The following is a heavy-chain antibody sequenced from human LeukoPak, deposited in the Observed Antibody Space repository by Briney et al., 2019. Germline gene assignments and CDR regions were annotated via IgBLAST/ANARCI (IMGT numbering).Heavy chain of an antibody. CDR3: ASASSHRIAAGGDY. CDR2: INSDGSSR. D-gene: IGHD6-13*01. CDR1: GFTFSNYW. V-gene: IGHV3-74*01. Sequence: PGGSLRLSCAASGFTFSNYWMHWVRQAPEKGLVWVSRINSDGSSRNYADSVKGRFTISRDNAKNTLYLQMSSLRAEDTAVYYCASASSHRIAAGGDYWGQGTLVTVSS. J-gene: IGHJ4*02.